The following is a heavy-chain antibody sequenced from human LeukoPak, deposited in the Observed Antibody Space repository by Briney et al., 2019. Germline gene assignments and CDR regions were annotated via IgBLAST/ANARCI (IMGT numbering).Heavy chain of an antibody. V-gene: IGHV1-69*13. CDR3: ARDPGHSGGQN. Sequence: SVTVSCKASGGTFISYAISWVRQAPGQGLEWMGGIVPIFGTTKYAQKFQGRVTLTADESTSTAYMELSSLRSEDTAFYYCARDPGHSGGQNWGQGTLVNVSS. CDR1: GGTFISYA. D-gene: IGHD5-12*01. J-gene: IGHJ4*02. CDR2: IVPIFGTT.